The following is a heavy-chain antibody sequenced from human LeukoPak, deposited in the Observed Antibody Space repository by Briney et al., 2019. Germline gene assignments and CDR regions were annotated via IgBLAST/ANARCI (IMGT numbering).Heavy chain of an antibody. CDR3: ARHPPDTTTTSHYDSSGYA. J-gene: IGHJ4*02. Sequence: PSETLSLTCTVSGGSISSYYWSWIRQPPGKGLEWIGYIYYSGSTNYNPSLKSRVTISVDTSQNQFSLKLSSVTAADTAVYYCARHPPDTTTTSHYDSSGYAWGQGTLVTVSS. CDR1: GGSISSYY. D-gene: IGHD3-22*01. CDR2: IYYSGST. V-gene: IGHV4-59*08.